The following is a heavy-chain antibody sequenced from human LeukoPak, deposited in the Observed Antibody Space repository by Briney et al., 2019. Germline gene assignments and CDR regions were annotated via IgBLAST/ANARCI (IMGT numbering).Heavy chain of an antibody. V-gene: IGHV3-23*01. CDR3: ARIYDSSGYLRGPQKY. CDR2: ISGSGGST. Sequence: GGSLRLSCAASGFTFSSYWMSWVRQAPGKGLEWVSAISGSGGSTYYADSVKGRFTISRDNSKNTLYLQMNSLRAEDTAVYYCARIYDSSGYLRGPQKYWGQGTLVTVSS. CDR1: GFTFSSYW. D-gene: IGHD3-22*01. J-gene: IGHJ4*02.